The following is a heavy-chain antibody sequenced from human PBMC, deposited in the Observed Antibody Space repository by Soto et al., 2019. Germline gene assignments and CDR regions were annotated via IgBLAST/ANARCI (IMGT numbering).Heavy chain of an antibody. CDR2: TYYSGST. J-gene: IGHJ4*02. CDR1: GGSISSGGYY. V-gene: IGHV4-31*03. Sequence: PSETLSLTCTVSGGSISSGGYYWSWIRQHPGKGLEWIGYTYYSGSTYYNPSLKSRVTISVDTSKNQFSLKLSSVTAADTAVYYCARARGYYPYYFDYWGQGTLVTVSS. CDR3: ARARGYYPYYFDY. D-gene: IGHD3-3*01.